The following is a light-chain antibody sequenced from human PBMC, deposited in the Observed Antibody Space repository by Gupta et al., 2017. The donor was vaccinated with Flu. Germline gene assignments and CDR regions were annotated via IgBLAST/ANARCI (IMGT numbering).Light chain of an antibody. CDR1: SCLGLNNYF. Sequence: GAITPPCCLGSCLGLNNYFPSRDPPDPSQAPRTLIYSTNTRSSGIPDRFSGSILGNKAALTIAGAQADDESDYYCVLYRGSGWVFGGGTKLTVL. J-gene: IGLJ3*02. CDR2: STN. CDR3: VLYRGSGWV. V-gene: IGLV8-61*01.